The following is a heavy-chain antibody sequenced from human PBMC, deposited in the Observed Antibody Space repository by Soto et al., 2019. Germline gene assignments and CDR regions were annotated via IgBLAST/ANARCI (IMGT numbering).Heavy chain of an antibody. D-gene: IGHD2-21*02. J-gene: IGHJ6*02. Sequence: QVQLVQSGAEVKKPGASVKVSCKASGYTFTSYGISWVRQAPGQGLEWMGWISAYNGNTNYAQKLQGRVTMTTDTSTSTAYMELRSLRSDDKDVYYCARASRVVVTAIGMDVWGQGTTVTVSS. V-gene: IGHV1-18*04. CDR3: ARASRVVVTAIGMDV. CDR2: ISAYNGNT. CDR1: GYTFTSYG.